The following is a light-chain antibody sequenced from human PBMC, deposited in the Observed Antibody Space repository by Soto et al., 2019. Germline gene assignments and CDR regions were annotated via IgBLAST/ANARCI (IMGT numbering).Light chain of an antibody. Sequence: EIVMTQSPATLSVSPGERATLSYRASQSVSSNLAWYQQKPGQAPRLLIYGASTRATGTPARFSGSGSGTEFTLTISSLQSEDFAVYYCQQYNNWPPLTFGGGTKVEIK. J-gene: IGKJ4*01. CDR2: GAS. CDR1: QSVSSN. CDR3: QQYNNWPPLT. V-gene: IGKV3-15*01.